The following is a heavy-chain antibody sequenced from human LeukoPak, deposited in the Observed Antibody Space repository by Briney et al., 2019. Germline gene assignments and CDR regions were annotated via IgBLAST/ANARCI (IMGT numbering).Heavy chain of an antibody. V-gene: IGHV4-4*09. J-gene: IGHJ4*02. D-gene: IGHD3-22*01. CDR3: ARLSYYDSSIDY. CDR1: GGSTSSYH. Sequence: PSETLSLTCTVSGGSTSSYHWSWIRQPPGKGLEWIGYIYTSGSTNYNPSLKSRVTISVDTSKNQFSLKLSSVTAADTAVYYCARLSYYDSSIDYWGQGTLVTVSS. CDR2: IYTSGST.